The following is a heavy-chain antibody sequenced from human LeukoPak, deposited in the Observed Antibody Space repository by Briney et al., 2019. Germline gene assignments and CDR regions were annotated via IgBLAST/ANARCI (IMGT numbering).Heavy chain of an antibody. Sequence: GASVKVSCKASGYTFTGYYMHWVRQAPGQGLEWMGWINPSSGGTNYAQKFQGRVTVTRGTSISTAYMDLSRLRSDDTAVYYCARAGVWDYSDSSGYHNAAFDIWGQGTMVTVSS. CDR1: GYTFTGYY. D-gene: IGHD3-22*01. CDR3: ARAGVWDYSDSSGYHNAAFDI. CDR2: INPSSGGT. J-gene: IGHJ3*02. V-gene: IGHV1-2*02.